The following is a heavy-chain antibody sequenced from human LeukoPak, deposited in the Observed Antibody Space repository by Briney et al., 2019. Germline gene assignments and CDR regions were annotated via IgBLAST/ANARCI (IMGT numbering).Heavy chain of an antibody. J-gene: IGHJ5*02. CDR1: GYTFTGYY. V-gene: IGHV1-2*02. D-gene: IGHD3-22*01. Sequence: ASVTVSCKASGYTFTGYYMHWVRQAPGQGLEWMGWINPNSGGTNYAQKFQGRVTMTRDTSISTAYMELSRLRSDDTAVYYCARDYYDSSDYYHNWFDPWGQGTLVTVSS. CDR3: ARDYYDSSDYYHNWFDP. CDR2: INPNSGGT.